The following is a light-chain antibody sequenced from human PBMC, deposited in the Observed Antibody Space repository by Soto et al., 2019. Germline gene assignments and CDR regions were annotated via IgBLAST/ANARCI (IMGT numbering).Light chain of an antibody. V-gene: IGLV1-40*01. Sequence: QSLLTQPASVSGSPGQSITISCTGTSSDVGADYDVHWYQQLPGKAPKLLIYDNSNRPSGVPDRFSGSKSGTSASLAITGLQAEDEADYYCQSYDSSLSVNYVFGTGTKVTVL. CDR1: SSDVGADYD. CDR3: QSYDSSLSVNYV. J-gene: IGLJ1*01. CDR2: DNS.